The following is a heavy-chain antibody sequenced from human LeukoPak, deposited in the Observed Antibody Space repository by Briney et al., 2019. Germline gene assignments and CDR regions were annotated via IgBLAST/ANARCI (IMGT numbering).Heavy chain of an antibody. CDR3: ARDWGEGFFSMAFDI. D-gene: IGHD3-16*01. Sequence: GGSLRLSCAASGFXFSSYGIHWVRQAPGKGLEWVAVMWYDGSNKYYADSVKGRFTISRDNSKNTLYLQMNRLRAEDTAVYYCARDWGEGFFSMAFDIWGQGTMVTVSS. CDR2: MWYDGSNK. CDR1: GFXFSSYG. V-gene: IGHV3-33*01. J-gene: IGHJ3*02.